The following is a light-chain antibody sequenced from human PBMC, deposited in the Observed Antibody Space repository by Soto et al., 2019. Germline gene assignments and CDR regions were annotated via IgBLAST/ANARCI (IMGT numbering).Light chain of an antibody. CDR1: QTISSW. CDR3: QQYYSYPIT. CDR2: KAS. J-gene: IGKJ5*01. Sequence: DIQMTQSPSTLSGSVGERATITCRASQTISSWLAWYQQKPGKAPKLLIYKASTLKSGVPSRFSGSGSGTEFTLTSSSLQPDDFATYYCQQYYSYPITFGQGTRLEIK. V-gene: IGKV1-5*03.